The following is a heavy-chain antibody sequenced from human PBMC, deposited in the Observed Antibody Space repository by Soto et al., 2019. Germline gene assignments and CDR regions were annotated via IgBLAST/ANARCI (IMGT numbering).Heavy chain of an antibody. J-gene: IGHJ4*02. V-gene: IGHV1-18*01. CDR2: ISGYNANT. CDR3: ARADLVATTPYYFEY. D-gene: IGHD5-12*01. CDR1: DNTFTYCV. Sequence: GAAVKGYFNSFDNTFTYCVINWVRQAPGQVLECLGWISGYNANTKEARKCQGRVTMTRDTSTSTVYMELSSLRSEDTAVYYCARADLVATTPYYFEYWGQGTLVTVSS.